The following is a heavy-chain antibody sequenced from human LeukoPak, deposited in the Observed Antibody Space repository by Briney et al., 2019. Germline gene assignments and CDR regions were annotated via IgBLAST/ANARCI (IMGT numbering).Heavy chain of an antibody. J-gene: IGHJ4*02. V-gene: IGHV3-7*01. D-gene: IGHD4-23*01. CDR1: AFTFSNYW. Sequence: GGSLRLSCAASAFTFSNYWMSWVRQARGKGLEWVANIKEDGSEINYVDSVKGRFTISRDNAKNSLYLQMNSLRVDDTAVYYCARDRGYSTFDYWGQGTLVTVSS. CDR3: ARDRGYSTFDY. CDR2: IKEDGSEI.